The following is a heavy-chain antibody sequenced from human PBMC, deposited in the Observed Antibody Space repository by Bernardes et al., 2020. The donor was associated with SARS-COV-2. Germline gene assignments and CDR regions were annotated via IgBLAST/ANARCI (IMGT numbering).Heavy chain of an antibody. CDR1: GGSISSYY. J-gene: IGHJ6*02. CDR3: ARSAGYYDFWSGYYTDGYYYGMDV. V-gene: IGHV4-59*01. D-gene: IGHD3-3*01. Sequence: ETLSLTCTGSGGSISSYYWSWIRQPPGKGLEWIGYIYYSGSTNYNPSLKSRVTISVDTSKNQFSLKLSSVTAADTAVYYCARSAGYYDFWSGYYTDGYYYGMDVWGQGTTVTVSS. CDR2: IYYSGST.